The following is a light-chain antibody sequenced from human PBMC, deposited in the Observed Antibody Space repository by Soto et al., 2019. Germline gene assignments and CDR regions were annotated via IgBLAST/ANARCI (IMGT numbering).Light chain of an antibody. J-gene: IGLJ2*01. CDR2: DND. Sequence: QSVLTQPPSVSAAPGQKVTISCSGSSSNLGNNYVFWYQQLPGTAPKLRIYDNDKRPSGIPDRFSGSKSGTSATLGITGLQTGDEADYYCAPWDRSLSVGVFGGGTKVTV. CDR1: SSNLGNNY. V-gene: IGLV1-51*01. CDR3: APWDRSLSVGV.